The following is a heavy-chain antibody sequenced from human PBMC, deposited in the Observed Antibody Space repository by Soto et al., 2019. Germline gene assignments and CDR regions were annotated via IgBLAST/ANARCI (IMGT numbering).Heavy chain of an antibody. V-gene: IGHV1-69*13. CDR3: ARAMQWLVPHDVFEI. CDR2: IIPIFGTA. D-gene: IGHD6-19*01. J-gene: IGHJ3*02. CDR1: GGTFSSYA. Sequence: SVKVSCKASGGTFSSYAISWVRQAPGQGLEWMGGIIPIFGTANYAQKFQGRVTITADESTSTAYMELSSLRSEDTAVYYCARAMQWLVPHDVFEIWGQGTMVTVSS.